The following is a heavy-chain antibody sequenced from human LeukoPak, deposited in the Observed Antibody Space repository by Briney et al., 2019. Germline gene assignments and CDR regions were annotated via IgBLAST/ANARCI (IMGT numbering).Heavy chain of an antibody. CDR3: ARKGDVVVVAGNWFDP. J-gene: IGHJ5*02. V-gene: IGHV4-39*01. CDR2: IYYSGST. CDR1: GGSISSSSYY. Sequence: SETLSLTCTVSGGSISSSSYYWGWIRQPPGKGLEWIGSIYYSGSTYYNSSLKSRVTISVYTSKNQFSLKLTSVTAADTAVYYCARKGDVVVVAGNWFDPWGQGTLVIVSS. D-gene: IGHD2-15*01.